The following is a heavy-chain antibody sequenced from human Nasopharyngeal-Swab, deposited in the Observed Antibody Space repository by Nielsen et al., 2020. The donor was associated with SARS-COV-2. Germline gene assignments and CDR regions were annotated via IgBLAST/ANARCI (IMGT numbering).Heavy chain of an antibody. J-gene: IGHJ6*02. D-gene: IGHD6-6*01. CDR2: MNPSSGNT. Sequence: WVRQAPGQGLEGMGWMNPSSGNTGHAQKFQGRVTMTRNTSISTAYMELSSLRSEVTAAYYCERTYSSSSPYYYYGMDVWGQGTTVTVSS. V-gene: IGHV1-8*01. CDR3: ERTYSSSSPYYYYGMDV.